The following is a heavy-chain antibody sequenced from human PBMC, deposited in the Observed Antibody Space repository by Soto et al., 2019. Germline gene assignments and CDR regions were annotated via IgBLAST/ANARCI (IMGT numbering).Heavy chain of an antibody. D-gene: IGHD3-22*01. CDR2: IIPVFDTV. CDR1: GGLFSSYA. CDR3: ARGGSGYVWFNEF. Sequence: QEQLVQSGAEVKKSGSSVKVSCKDTGGLFSSYAVSWVRQAPGQGLEWMGGIIPVFDTVYYAQKFQGRVTITGDESTNTAYMELSSLRFEDTAMYYCARGGSGYVWFNEFWGQGTLVTVSS. J-gene: IGHJ4*02. V-gene: IGHV1-69*01.